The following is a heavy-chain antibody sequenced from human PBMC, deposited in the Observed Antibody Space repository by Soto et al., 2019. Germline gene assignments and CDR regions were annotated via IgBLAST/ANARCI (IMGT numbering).Heavy chain of an antibody. CDR1: GGSISSSSYY. CDR3: ESEVVAGHYFDY. D-gene: IGHD6-19*01. Sequence: QLQLQKSGPGLVKPSETLSLTCTVSGGSISSSSYYWGWLRQPPGKGLGWIGSLDYSGSTYYNPSLKSRVTISVDTSKTQFTLKLSSVTSADTAVYYCESEVVAGHYFDYWGEGPLVTVAS. V-gene: IGHV4-39*01. J-gene: IGHJ4*02. CDR2: LDYSGST.